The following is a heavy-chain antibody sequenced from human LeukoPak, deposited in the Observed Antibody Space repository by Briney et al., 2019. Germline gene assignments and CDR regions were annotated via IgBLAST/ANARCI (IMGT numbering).Heavy chain of an antibody. CDR1: GFTFDDYA. Sequence: GGSLRLSCAASGFTFDDYAMHWVRQAPGKGLEWVSGISWNSGSIGYADSVKGRFTISRDNAKNSLYLQMNSLRAEDTALYYCAKEYSSGWYKPDAFDIWGQGTMVTVSS. V-gene: IGHV3-9*01. J-gene: IGHJ3*02. D-gene: IGHD6-19*01. CDR3: AKEYSSGWYKPDAFDI. CDR2: ISWNSGSI.